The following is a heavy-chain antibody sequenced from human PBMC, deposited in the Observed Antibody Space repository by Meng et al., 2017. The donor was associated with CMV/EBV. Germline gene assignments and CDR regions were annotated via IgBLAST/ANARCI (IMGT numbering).Heavy chain of an antibody. Sequence: ASVKVSCKASGYTFTSYGISWVRQAPGQGLEGRGWISAYNGNTNYAQKLQGRVTMTTDTSTSTAYMELRSLRSDDTAVYYCARVVVVPAATTLRYYYYGMDVWGQGTTVTVSS. V-gene: IGHV1-18*01. D-gene: IGHD2-2*01. CDR1: GYTFTSYG. J-gene: IGHJ6*02. CDR3: ARVVVVPAATTLRYYYYGMDV. CDR2: ISAYNGNT.